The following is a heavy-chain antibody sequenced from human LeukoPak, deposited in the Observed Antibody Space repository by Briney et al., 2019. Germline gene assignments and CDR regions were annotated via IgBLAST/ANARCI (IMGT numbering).Heavy chain of an antibody. CDR1: GYTFTGYY. J-gene: IGHJ4*02. CDR3: AREGVYDSSGYSESAPDY. Sequence: EASVKVSCKASGYTFTGYYMHWVRQAPGQGLEWMGWIGAYNGNTNYAQKLQGRVTMTTDTSTSTAYMELRSLRSDDTAVYYCAREGVYDSSGYSESAPDYWGQGTLVTVSS. D-gene: IGHD3-22*01. V-gene: IGHV1-18*04. CDR2: IGAYNGNT.